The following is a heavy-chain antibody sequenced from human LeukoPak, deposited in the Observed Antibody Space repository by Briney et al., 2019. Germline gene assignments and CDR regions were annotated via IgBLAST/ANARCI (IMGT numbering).Heavy chain of an antibody. CDR2: ISGSGDKT. V-gene: IGHV3-23*01. CDR1: GFTFSSYA. Sequence: GGSLRLSRAASGFTFSSYAMSWVRPAPGKGLEWVSGISGSGDKTYYTDSVKGRFTISRDNSKNTLYLQMNSLRAEDTAVYYCAKSQMSHRYYFDWWGQGTLVTVSS. CDR3: AKSQMSHRYYFDW. J-gene: IGHJ4*02.